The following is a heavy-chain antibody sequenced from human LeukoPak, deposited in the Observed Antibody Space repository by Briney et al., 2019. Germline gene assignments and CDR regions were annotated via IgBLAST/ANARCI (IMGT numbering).Heavy chain of an antibody. CDR3: TTYRQANYYYDSSGPQFDY. CDR1: GFTFSNAW. J-gene: IGHJ4*02. D-gene: IGHD3-22*01. Sequence: GGSLRLSCAASGFTFSNAWMSWVRQAPGKGLEWVGRIKSKTDGGTTDYAAPVKGRFTISRDDSKNTLYLQMNSLKTEDTAVYYCTTYRQANYYYDSSGPQFDYWGQGTLVTVSS. V-gene: IGHV3-15*01. CDR2: IKSKTDGGTT.